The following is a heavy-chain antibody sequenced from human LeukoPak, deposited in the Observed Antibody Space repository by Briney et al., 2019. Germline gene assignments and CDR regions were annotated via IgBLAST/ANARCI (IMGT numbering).Heavy chain of an antibody. Sequence: GGSLRLSCAASGFTFSSYAMSWVRQAPGKGLEWVGRIKPKTDGETTEYAAPVKGRFSISRDDSKSMMYLQMNSPKTEDTAVYYCITPLPYSAQGGQGTLVTVSS. V-gene: IGHV3-15*01. D-gene: IGHD2-21*01. CDR2: IKPKTDGETT. J-gene: IGHJ4*02. CDR1: GFTFSSYA. CDR3: ITPLPYSAQ.